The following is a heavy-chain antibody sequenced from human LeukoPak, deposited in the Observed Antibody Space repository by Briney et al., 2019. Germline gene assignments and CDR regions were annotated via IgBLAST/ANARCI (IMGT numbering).Heavy chain of an antibody. CDR1: GFTFSSYA. Sequence: GGSLRLSCAASGFTFSSYAMSWVRQAPGKGLEWVSVISGSGDSSYYADSVKGRFTISRDNSKNTLYLQMNSLRAEDTAVYYCAKSTGHWVVGAKDYWGQGTLVTVSS. J-gene: IGHJ4*02. CDR2: ISGSGDSS. CDR3: AKSTGHWVVGAKDY. V-gene: IGHV3-23*01. D-gene: IGHD2-15*01.